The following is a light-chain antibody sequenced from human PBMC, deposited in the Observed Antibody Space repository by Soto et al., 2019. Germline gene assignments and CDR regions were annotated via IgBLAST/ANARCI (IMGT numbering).Light chain of an antibody. J-gene: IGLJ2*01. V-gene: IGLV2-14*01. Sequence: QSVLTQPASVSGSPGQSITISCTGTGNDVGGYDYVSWYQQHPGKAPKLVIYEVTNRPSGVSNRFSGSKSGNTAALTISGLQAEDEADYYCSSYTSDNTVVFGGGTKLTVL. CDR3: SSYTSDNTVV. CDR1: GNDVGGYDY. CDR2: EVT.